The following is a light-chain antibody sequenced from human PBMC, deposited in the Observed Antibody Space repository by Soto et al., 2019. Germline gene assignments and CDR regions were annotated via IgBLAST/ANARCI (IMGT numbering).Light chain of an antibody. J-gene: IGKJ1*01. CDR2: GAS. CDR1: QSVNIN. Sequence: EIVMTQSPATLSVSPGGRATLSCRASQSVNINLAWYQQKPGQAPSLLIYGASSRATGIPDRFSGSGSGTDFTLTISRLEPEDFAVYYCQQYGSSPPWTFGQGTKVDIK. V-gene: IGKV3-20*01. CDR3: QQYGSSPPWT.